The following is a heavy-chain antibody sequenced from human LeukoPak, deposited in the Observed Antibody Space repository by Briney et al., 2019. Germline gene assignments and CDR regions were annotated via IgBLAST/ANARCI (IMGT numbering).Heavy chain of an antibody. J-gene: IGHJ4*02. CDR2: IRYDGSNK. CDR3: AKENYSSSWHADY. CDR1: GFTFSSYG. V-gene: IGHV3-30*02. Sequence: PGEFLRLSCAASGFTFSSYGMHWVRQAPGKGLEWVAFIRYDGSNKYYADSVKGRFTISRDNSKNTLYLQMNSLRAEDTAVYYCAKENYSSSWHADYWGQGTLVTVSS. D-gene: IGHD6-13*01.